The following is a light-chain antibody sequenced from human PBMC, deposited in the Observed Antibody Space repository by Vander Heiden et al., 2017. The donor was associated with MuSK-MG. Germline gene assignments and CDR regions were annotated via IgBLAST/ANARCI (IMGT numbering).Light chain of an antibody. CDR1: QSSSSY. CDR3: QQCYTTPHT. V-gene: IGKV1-39*01. CDR2: AAS. J-gene: IGKJ1*01. Sequence: DIQMTQSPSSLSASVGDRVTITCRASQSSSSYLNWYQQKPGKAPKLLIYAASSLQSGVPSRFSGSGSGTDFTLTISSLQPEDFATYYCQQCYTTPHTFGQGTKLEIK.